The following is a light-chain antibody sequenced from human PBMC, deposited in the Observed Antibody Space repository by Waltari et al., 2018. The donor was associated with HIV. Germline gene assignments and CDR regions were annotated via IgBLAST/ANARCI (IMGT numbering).Light chain of an antibody. Sequence: EIALTQSPGTLSLSPGERATLSCRATQAVNNNYLAWYQQKPGQAPRLLIYGASSRATGIPDRFSGGGSGTDFTLTISRLEPEDFAVYFCQQYGSSPYTFGQGTKLEIK. CDR1: QAVNNNY. CDR2: GAS. J-gene: IGKJ2*01. V-gene: IGKV3-20*01. CDR3: QQYGSSPYT.